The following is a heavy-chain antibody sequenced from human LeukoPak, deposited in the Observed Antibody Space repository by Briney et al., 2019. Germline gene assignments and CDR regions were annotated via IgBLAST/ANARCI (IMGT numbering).Heavy chain of an antibody. D-gene: IGHD3-10*01. Sequence: PSETLSLTCTVSGGSISSYYWSRIRQPPGKGLEWIGYIYYSGSTNYNPSLKSRVTISVDTSKNQFSLKLSSVTAADTAVYYCASARAPLLLWFGELWSYGAFDIWGQGTMVTVSS. CDR1: GGSISSYY. CDR2: IYYSGST. J-gene: IGHJ3*02. V-gene: IGHV4-59*08. CDR3: ASARAPLLLWFGELWSYGAFDI.